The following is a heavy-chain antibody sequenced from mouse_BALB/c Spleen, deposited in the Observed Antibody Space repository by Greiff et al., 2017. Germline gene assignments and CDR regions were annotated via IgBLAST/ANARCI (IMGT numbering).Heavy chain of an antibody. CDR3: ARDGTMITTGDFDV. Sequence: EVQLQESGPGLVKPSQSLSLTCTVTGYSITSDYAWNWIRQFPGNKLEWMGYISYSGSTSYNPSLKSRISITRDTSKNQFFLQLNSVTTEDTATYYCARDGTMITTGDFDVWGAGTTVTVSS. V-gene: IGHV3-2*02. CDR2: ISYSGST. D-gene: IGHD2-4*01. CDR1: GYSITSDYA. J-gene: IGHJ1*01.